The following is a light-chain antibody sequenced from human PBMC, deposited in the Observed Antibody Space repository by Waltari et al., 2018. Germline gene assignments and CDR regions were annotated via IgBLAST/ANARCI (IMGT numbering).Light chain of an antibody. CDR3: QQYNDWYS. V-gene: IGKV3-15*01. CDR1: QSVRSN. Sequence: EIVMTQSPATLSVSPGERATLSCRASQSVRSNLAWYQQKPGQAPRLLIYDASTRATGLPAMFSGSGSGTEFTLTISSLQSEDSAVYYCQQYNDWYSFGQGTKLKIK. J-gene: IGKJ2*03. CDR2: DAS.